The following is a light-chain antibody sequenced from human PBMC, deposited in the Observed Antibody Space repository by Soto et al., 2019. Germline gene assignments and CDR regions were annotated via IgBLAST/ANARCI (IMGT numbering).Light chain of an antibody. CDR1: QRISND. CDR2: DAS. Sequence: EIVLTQSPGTLSLSPGERVILSCRASQRISNDLAWYQQKAGQAPRLLIYDASNRATGIPARFSGSGSGTDCTLTISSLEPEDVAVYYCQQRSNWPLTLGQGTRLEIK. V-gene: IGKV3-11*01. J-gene: IGKJ5*01. CDR3: QQRSNWPLT.